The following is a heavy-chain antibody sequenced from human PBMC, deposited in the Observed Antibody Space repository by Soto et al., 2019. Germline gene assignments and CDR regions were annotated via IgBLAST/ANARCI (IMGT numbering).Heavy chain of an antibody. V-gene: IGHV6-1*01. CDR2: TYYRSKWYN. D-gene: IGHD5-12*01. CDR3: ARGYSGYDLDYYYYGMDV. CDR1: GDSVSSNSAA. J-gene: IGHJ6*02. Sequence: SQTLSLTCAISGDSVSSNSAAWNWIRQSPLRGLEWLGRTYYRSKWYNDYAVSVKSRITINPDTSKNQFSLQLNSVTPEDTAVYYCARGYSGYDLDYYYYGMDVWGQGTTVTVSS.